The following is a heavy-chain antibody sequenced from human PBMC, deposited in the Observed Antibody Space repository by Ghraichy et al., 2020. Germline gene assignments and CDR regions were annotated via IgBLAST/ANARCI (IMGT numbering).Heavy chain of an antibody. J-gene: IGHJ6*02. D-gene: IGHD1-26*01. Sequence: LSLTCAASGFTFSSYWMSWVRQAPGKGLEWVANIKQDGSEKYYVDSVKGRFTISRDNAKNSLYLQMNSLRAEDTAVYYCASPVGARGDYYYGMDVWGQGTTVTVSS. CDR2: IKQDGSEK. CDR1: GFTFSSYW. CDR3: ASPVGARGDYYYGMDV. V-gene: IGHV3-7*01.